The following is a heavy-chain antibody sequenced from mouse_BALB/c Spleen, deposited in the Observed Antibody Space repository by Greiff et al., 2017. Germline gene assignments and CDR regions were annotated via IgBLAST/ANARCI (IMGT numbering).Heavy chain of an antibody. J-gene: IGHJ3*01. D-gene: IGHD2-1*01. Sequence: EVQLVESGPGLVKPSQSLSLTCTVTGYSITSDYAWNWIRQFPGNKLEWMGYISYSGSTSYNPSLKSRISITRDTSKNQFFLQLNSVTTEDTATYYCAREGYGNYEGWFAYWGQGTLVTVSA. V-gene: IGHV3-2*02. CDR1: GYSITSDYA. CDR3: AREGYGNYEGWFAY. CDR2: ISYSGST.